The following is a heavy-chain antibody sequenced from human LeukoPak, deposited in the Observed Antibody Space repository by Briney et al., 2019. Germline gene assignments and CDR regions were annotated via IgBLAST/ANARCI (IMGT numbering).Heavy chain of an antibody. CDR3: ASDFYNFRRLGY. D-gene: IGHD3-3*01. CDR1: GYTFTDFY. J-gene: IGHJ4*02. V-gene: IGHV1-2*02. Sequence: ASVKVSCKASGYTFTDFYIHWVRQAPGQGLEWMGWINPNSRGIHYAWKFQGRVTMTRDTSIATAYLELSRLTSDDTAVYYCASDFYNFRRLGYWGQGTLVTVSS. CDR2: INPNSRGI.